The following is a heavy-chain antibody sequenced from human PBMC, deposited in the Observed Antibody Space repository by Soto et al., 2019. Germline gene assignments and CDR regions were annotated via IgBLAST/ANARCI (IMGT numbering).Heavy chain of an antibody. CDR2: FDPEDGET. D-gene: IGHD3-10*01. Sequence: ASVKVSCKVSGYTLTELSMHWVRQAPGKGLEWMGGFDPEDGETIYAQKFQGRVTMTEDTSTDTAYMELSSLRSEDTAVYYCATKIPVWFGESLIGASYYYGMDVWGQGTTVTVSS. CDR1: GYTLTELS. V-gene: IGHV1-24*01. J-gene: IGHJ6*02. CDR3: ATKIPVWFGESLIGASYYYGMDV.